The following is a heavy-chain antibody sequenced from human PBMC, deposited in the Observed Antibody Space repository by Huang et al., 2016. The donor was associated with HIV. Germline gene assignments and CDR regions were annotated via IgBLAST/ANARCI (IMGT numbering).Heavy chain of an antibody. V-gene: IGHV3-11*01. CDR1: GLVFSDHY. D-gene: IGHD6-19*01. CDR3: ARRMAGWDDVFDM. CDR2: ISRSGTTR. Sequence: QVQLVESGGGLVKPGGSLRLSCAASGLVFSDHYMNWIRQAPGKGIEWSSYISRSGTTRRYADSVKGRFTISRDNAKKSLFLEMNSLRVEDTAVYYCARRMAGWDDVFDMWGQGTMVTVSS. J-gene: IGHJ3*02.